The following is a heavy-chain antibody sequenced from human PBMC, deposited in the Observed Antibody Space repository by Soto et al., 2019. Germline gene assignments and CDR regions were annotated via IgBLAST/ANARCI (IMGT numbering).Heavy chain of an antibody. CDR1: GYIFTSYC. D-gene: IGHD7-27*01. CDR3: ARDGDRQRKVTPIDY. CDR2: ISAYNGNT. Sequence: GASVKVSCKDSGYIFTSYCVSWVRQAPGQGLEWMGWISAYNGNTNYAQKIQGRVTMTTDTSTSTAYMELRSLRSDDTAVYYCARDGDRQRKVTPIDYWGQGTLVTVSS. V-gene: IGHV1-18*01. J-gene: IGHJ4*02.